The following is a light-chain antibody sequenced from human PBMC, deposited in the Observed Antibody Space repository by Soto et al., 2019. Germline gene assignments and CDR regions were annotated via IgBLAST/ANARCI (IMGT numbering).Light chain of an antibody. J-gene: IGKJ1*01. CDR2: GGS. CDR3: QQYGSSLRT. V-gene: IGKV3-20*01. Sequence: IVLTQSPGTLSLSPGERATLSCMASQSVSSNYLGWYQKKPGQAPRLLIYGGSSRATGIPDRFSGSWSGTDCTLTISRLEPEDVAVYYCQQYGSSLRTFGQGTKVDIK. CDR1: QSVSSNY.